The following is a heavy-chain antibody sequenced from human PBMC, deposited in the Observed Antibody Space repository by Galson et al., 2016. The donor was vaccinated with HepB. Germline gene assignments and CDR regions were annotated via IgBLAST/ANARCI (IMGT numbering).Heavy chain of an antibody. V-gene: IGHV3-23*01. CDR3: AKFSSDRHYFDY. Sequence: SLRLSCAASGFTLSSYAMSWIRLAPGEGPEWVSVISGSGDKTYYANLVKGRFTISRDNSKNTLNLQMDSLRAEDTAVYYCAKFSSDRHYFDYWGQGILVTVSS. D-gene: IGHD6-19*01. CDR2: ISGSGDKT. J-gene: IGHJ4*02. CDR1: GFTLSSYA.